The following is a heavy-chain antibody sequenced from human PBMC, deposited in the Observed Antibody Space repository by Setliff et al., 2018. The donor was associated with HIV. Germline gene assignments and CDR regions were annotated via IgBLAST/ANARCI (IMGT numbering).Heavy chain of an antibody. D-gene: IGHD1-26*01. Sequence: ASVKVSCKVSGYSFTDYYMHWVQQAPGNGLEWMGLVDPENGETIYAEKFQGRVTITADTSTDTAHMELSSLRSEDTALYYCATGTIEGLTRYYYYYMDVWGKGTTVTVSS. V-gene: IGHV1-69-2*01. CDR3: ATGTIEGLTRYYYYYMDV. CDR2: VDPENGET. J-gene: IGHJ6*03. CDR1: GYSFTDYY.